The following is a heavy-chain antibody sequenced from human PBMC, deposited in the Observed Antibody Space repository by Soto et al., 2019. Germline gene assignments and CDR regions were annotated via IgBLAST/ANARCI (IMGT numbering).Heavy chain of an antibody. V-gene: IGHV3-23*01. CDR1: GFTFSSYA. Sequence: EVQLLESGGGLVQPGGSLRLSCAASGFTFSSYAMCWVRQAPGKGLEWVSALGGTGGRAYYADSAKDRFTVSRDNSRNTLFLQMNSLRVEDTAIYYCAKADRPYYEILTGPDYWGQGTLVTVSS. CDR3: AKADRPYYEILTGPDY. D-gene: IGHD3-9*01. J-gene: IGHJ4*02. CDR2: LGGTGGRA.